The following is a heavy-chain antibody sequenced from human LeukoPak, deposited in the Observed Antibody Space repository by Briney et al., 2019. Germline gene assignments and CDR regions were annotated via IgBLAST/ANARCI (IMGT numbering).Heavy chain of an antibody. CDR2: IYYSGST. D-gene: IGHD3-10*01. CDR1: GDSFSSYD. J-gene: IGHJ5*02. Sequence: SETLSLTCRVSGDSFSSYDMSWIRQPPGEGLEWIAHIYYSGSTNYNPSLKSRVTISVDTSKNQFSLRLSSVTAADTAVYYCARSPSIVRGVERWFDPWGQGTPVTVSS. V-gene: IGHV4-59*01. CDR3: ARSPSIVRGVERWFDP.